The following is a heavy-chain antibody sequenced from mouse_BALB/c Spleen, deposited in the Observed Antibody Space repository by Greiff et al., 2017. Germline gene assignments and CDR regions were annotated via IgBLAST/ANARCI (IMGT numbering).Heavy chain of an antibody. D-gene: IGHD2-4*01. CDR1: GFTFSSYA. J-gene: IGHJ3*01. Sequence: EVQGVESGGGLVKPGGSLKLSCAASGFTFSSYAMSWVRQTPEKRLEWVASISSGGSTYYPDSVKGRFTISRDNARNILYLQMSSLRSEDTAMYYCARGFDYDVGFAYWGQGTLVTVSA. CDR3: ARGFDYDVGFAY. V-gene: IGHV5-6-5*01. CDR2: ISSGGST.